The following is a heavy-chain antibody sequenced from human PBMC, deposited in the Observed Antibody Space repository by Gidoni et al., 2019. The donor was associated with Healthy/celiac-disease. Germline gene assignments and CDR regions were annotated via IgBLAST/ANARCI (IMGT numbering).Heavy chain of an antibody. V-gene: IGHV3-48*02. CDR3: ARVQITMIVRVYGMDV. CDR1: GFTFSSYS. D-gene: IGHD3-22*01. J-gene: IGHJ6*02. CDR2: ISSSSSTI. Sequence: EVQLVESGGGWVQPGGSLRLSCAASGFTFSSYSMNWVRQAPGKGLEWVSYISSSSSTIYYADSVKGRFTISRDNAKNSLYLQMNSLRDEDTAVYYCARVQITMIVRVYGMDVWGQGTTVTVSS.